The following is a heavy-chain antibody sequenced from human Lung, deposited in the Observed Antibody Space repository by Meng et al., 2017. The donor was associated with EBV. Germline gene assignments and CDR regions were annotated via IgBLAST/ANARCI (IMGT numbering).Heavy chain of an antibody. D-gene: IGHD3-22*01. Sequence: QVNLRGSGPGLSKPSGTLSLTCTVSGGSISRSNWWSWVRQSPQKGLEWIGEIYHSGTTNYNPSLKSRVTILVDKSKTQFSLKLSSVTAADTAVYYCARVGYYYDRSGPYAAAFDNWGQGTLVTASS. J-gene: IGHJ4*02. CDR3: ARVGYYYDRSGPYAAAFDN. CDR2: IYHSGTT. V-gene: IGHV4-4*02. CDR1: GGSISRSNW.